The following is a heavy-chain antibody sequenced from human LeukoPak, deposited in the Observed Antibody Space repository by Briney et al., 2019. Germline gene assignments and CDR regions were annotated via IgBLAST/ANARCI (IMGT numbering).Heavy chain of an antibody. CDR2: INPNSGGT. J-gene: IGHJ6*03. CDR3: ARGAARAPLLLEVRDF. Sequence: ASVKVSCKASGYTFTGYYMHWVRQAPGQGLEWMGWINPNSGGTNYAQKFQGRVTMTRDTSISTAYMELSRLRSDDTAVYYCARGAARAPLLLEVRDFGGKGTRVPVS. V-gene: IGHV1-2*02. D-gene: IGHD1-26*01. CDR1: GYTFTGYY.